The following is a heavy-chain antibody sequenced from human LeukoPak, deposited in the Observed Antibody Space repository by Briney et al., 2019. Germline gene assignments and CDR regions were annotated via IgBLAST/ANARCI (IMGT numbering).Heavy chain of an antibody. D-gene: IGHD3-10*01. V-gene: IGHV3-33*01. J-gene: IGHJ4*02. CDR1: GFTFSSYG. CDR2: IWYDGRNK. CDR3: ARDPYYCGSGIWGYFDY. Sequence: PGRSLRLSCAASGFTFSSYGMHWVRQAPGKGLEWVAVIWYDGRNKYYAESVKGRFTISRDNSKNTLYLQMNSLRAEDTAVNYCARDPYYCGSGIWGYFDYWGQGTLVTVSS.